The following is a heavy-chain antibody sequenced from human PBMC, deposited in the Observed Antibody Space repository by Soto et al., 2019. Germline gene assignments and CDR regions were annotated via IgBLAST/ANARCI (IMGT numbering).Heavy chain of an antibody. D-gene: IGHD3-10*01. V-gene: IGHV3-23*01. CDR1: GFTFSTYA. J-gene: IGHJ4*02. Sequence: GGSLRLSCSTSGFTFSTYAMNWVRQAPGKGLEWVSALSGSGGTTYYADSVRGRFTISRDNSKNTLFLQMSSLRAEDTALYYCAKQRAGYGSGSDTFYFDFWGQGTLVTASS. CDR3: AKQRAGYGSGSDTFYFDF. CDR2: LSGSGGTT.